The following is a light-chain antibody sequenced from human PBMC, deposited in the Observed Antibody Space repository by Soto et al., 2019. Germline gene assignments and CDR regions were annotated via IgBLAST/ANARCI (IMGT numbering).Light chain of an antibody. V-gene: IGKV3-20*01. CDR1: QSVSNNY. J-gene: IGKJ1*01. CDR2: GAS. CDR3: QQYGSSPRT. Sequence: IGLTHSPGTLSLSPGERATLSCRASQSVSNNYLAWYQQKLGQAPRLLIYGASSRATGIPDRFSGSGSGTDFTLTISRLEPEDFAVYYCQQYGSSPRTFGQGTKVDI.